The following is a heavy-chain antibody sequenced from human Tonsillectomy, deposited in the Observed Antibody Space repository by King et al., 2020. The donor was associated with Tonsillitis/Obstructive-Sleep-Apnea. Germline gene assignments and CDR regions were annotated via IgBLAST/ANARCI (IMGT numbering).Heavy chain of an antibody. J-gene: IGHJ2*01. D-gene: IGHD3/OR15-3a*01. CDR3: ARVDRSWNFDL. Sequence: QLQESGPGLVKPSENLSLTCTVSGGSISSYYWSWIRQPPGKGLEWIGYIYYSGVTNYNPSLKSRVTISVDTSNNQFSLKLSSVTAADTAVYYCARVDRSWNFDLWGRGTLVTVSS. CDR2: IYYSGVT. V-gene: IGHV4-59*01. CDR1: GGSISSYY.